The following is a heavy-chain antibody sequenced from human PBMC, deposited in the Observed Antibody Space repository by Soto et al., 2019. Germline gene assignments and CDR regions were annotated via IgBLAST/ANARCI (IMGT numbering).Heavy chain of an antibody. V-gene: IGHV4-34*01. CDR1: GGSFSGYY. J-gene: IGHJ3*02. Sequence: SETLSLTCAVYGGSFSGYYWTWIRQTPGKGLEWIGEISHSGSTNYKPSLKSRVSISADPSKKQFSLNLTSVTAADSGVYYCARGECSSGYCVPRWALNIWDQGTMGAVAS. CDR2: ISHSGST. D-gene: IGHD5-12*01. CDR3: ARGECSSGYCVPRWALNI.